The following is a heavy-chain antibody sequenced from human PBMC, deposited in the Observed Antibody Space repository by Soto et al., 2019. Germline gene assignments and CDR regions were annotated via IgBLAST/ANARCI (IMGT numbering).Heavy chain of an antibody. J-gene: IGHJ3*02. D-gene: IGHD6-13*01. CDR2: ISGSGGST. Sequence: EVQLLESGGNLVQPGGSPRLSCAASGFTFSIYAMSWVRQAPGKGLQWVSGISGSGGSTDYADSVKGRFTISRDNSKNTLYLQMNSLRAEDTALYYCAKLRARSSNWDSEGFNIWGQGTVVTVSS. CDR3: AKLRARSSNWDSEGFNI. V-gene: IGHV3-23*01. CDR1: GFTFSIYA.